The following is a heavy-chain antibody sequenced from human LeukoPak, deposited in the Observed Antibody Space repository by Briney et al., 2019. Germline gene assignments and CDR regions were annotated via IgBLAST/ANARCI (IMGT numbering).Heavy chain of an antibody. V-gene: IGHV3-64*02. J-gene: IGHJ4*02. CDR1: GFTFSSYG. CDR2: ISSSGAST. CDR3: ARGGAAAGTGGNDY. Sequence: GGSLRLSCAASGFTFSSYGMHWVRQAPGKGLEYVSAISSSGASTYYADSVEGRFTISRDNSKNTPYLQMGSLRAEDMAVYYCARGGAAAGTGGNDYWGQGTLVTVSS. D-gene: IGHD6-13*01.